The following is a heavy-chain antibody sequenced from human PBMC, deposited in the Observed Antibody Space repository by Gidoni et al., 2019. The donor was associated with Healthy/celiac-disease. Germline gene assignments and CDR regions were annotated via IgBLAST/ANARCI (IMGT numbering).Heavy chain of an antibody. CDR2: ISYDGSNK. CDR3: STTATVPIYFDY. V-gene: IGHV3-30-3*01. Sequence: QVQLVESGGGVVQPGRSLRLSCAASGFTFSSYAMHWVRQAPGKGLEWVAVISYDGSNKYYADSVKGRFTISRDNSKNTLYLQMNSLRAEDTAVYYCSTTATVPIYFDYWGQGTLVTVSS. CDR1: GFTFSSYA. J-gene: IGHJ4*02. D-gene: IGHD4-17*01.